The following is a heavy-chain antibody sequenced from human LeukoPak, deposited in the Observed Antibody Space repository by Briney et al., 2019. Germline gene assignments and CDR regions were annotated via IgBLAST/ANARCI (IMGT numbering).Heavy chain of an antibody. CDR1: GFTFSSYE. Sequence: PGGSLRLSCAASGFTFSSYEMNWVRQAPGKGLEWVSYISSGGSTIYYADSVKGRFTISRDNAKNSLYLQMNSLRAEDTAVYYCATTPSTYYYDSSGPSGYWGQGTLVTVSS. CDR2: ISSGGSTI. CDR3: ATTPSTYYYDSSGPSGY. D-gene: IGHD3-22*01. V-gene: IGHV3-48*03. J-gene: IGHJ4*02.